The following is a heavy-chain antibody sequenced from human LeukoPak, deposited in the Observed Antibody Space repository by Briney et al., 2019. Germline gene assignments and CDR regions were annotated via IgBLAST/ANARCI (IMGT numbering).Heavy chain of an antibody. J-gene: IGHJ6*02. V-gene: IGHV4-34*01. CDR1: GGSISSYY. CDR2: INHSGST. Sequence: PSETLSLTCTVSGGSISSYYWSWIRQPPGKGLEWIGEINHSGSTNYNPSLKSRVTISVDTSKNQFSLKLSSVTAADTAVYYCARGKGSITGTTPYYYYGMDVWGQGTTVTVSS. CDR3: ARGKGSITGTTPYYYYGMDV. D-gene: IGHD1-7*01.